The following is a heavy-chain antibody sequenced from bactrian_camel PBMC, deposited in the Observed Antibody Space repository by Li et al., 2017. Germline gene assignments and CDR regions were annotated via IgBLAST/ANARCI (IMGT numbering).Heavy chain of an antibody. V-gene: IGHV3S25*01. J-gene: IGHJ6*01. D-gene: IGHD1*01. CDR1: GFTFCGYW. CDR3: NDLGTRTFGS. Sequence: QLVESGGGLVQPGGSLRLSCAASGFTFCGYWMYWVRQTPAKGLEWVSGVASNGGSTEYADSIVGRFTISRDNAKNTVYLQMSSLKDEDTAVYYCNDLGTRTFGSWGQGTQVTVS. CDR2: VASNGGST.